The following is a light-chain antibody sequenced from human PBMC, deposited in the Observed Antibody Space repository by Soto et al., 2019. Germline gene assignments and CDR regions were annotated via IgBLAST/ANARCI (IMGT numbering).Light chain of an antibody. CDR1: SSDVGGYNY. CDR2: DVS. Sequence: QSALTQPASVSGSPGQSITISCTGTSSDVGGYNYVSWYQQHPGKAPKLMIYDVSNRPSGVSNRFSGSKSGNTADLTISGLQAEDEADYYCRSYTSSSTLVVFGGGTKLTVL. V-gene: IGLV2-14*01. CDR3: RSYTSSSTLVV. J-gene: IGLJ2*01.